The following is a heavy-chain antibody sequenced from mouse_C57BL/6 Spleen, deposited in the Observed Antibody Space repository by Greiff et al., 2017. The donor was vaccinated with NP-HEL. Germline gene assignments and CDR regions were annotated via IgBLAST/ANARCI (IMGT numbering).Heavy chain of an antibody. CDR1: GYTFTSSW. V-gene: IGHV1-55*01. J-gene: IGHJ4*01. D-gene: IGHD2-5*01. CDR3: ARYYSNYDAMDY. CDR2: IYPGSGST. Sequence: QVQLQQPGAELVKPGASVKMSCKASGYTFTSSWITWVKQRPGQGLEWIGAIYPGSGSTTYNEKFKSKATLTVDTSSSTAYMQLSSLTSEDSAVYYCARYYSNYDAMDYWGQGTSVTVSS.